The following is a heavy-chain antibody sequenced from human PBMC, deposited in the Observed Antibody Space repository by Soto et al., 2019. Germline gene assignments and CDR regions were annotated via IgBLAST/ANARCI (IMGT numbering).Heavy chain of an antibody. CDR3: AIVQGIMITFGGVIASHYYYGMDV. CDR1: GGTFSSYA. V-gene: IGHV1-69*12. D-gene: IGHD3-16*02. J-gene: IGHJ6*02. CDR2: IIPIFGTA. Sequence: QVQLVQSGAEVKKPGSSVKVSCKASGGTFSSYAISWVRQAPGQGLEWMEGIIPIFGTANYAQKFQGRVTITADESTSTAYMELSSLRSEDTAVYYCAIVQGIMITFGGVIASHYYYGMDVWGQGTTVTVSS.